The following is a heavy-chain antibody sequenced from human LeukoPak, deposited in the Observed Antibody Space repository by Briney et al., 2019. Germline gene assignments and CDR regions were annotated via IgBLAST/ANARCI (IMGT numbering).Heavy chain of an antibody. CDR1: GFTFSSYA. J-gene: IGHJ6*03. CDR2: IVSSGDST. CDR3: AKADGGQWPSSYYYYYMDV. V-gene: IGHV3-23*01. D-gene: IGHD6-19*01. Sequence: GGSLRLSCAASGFTFSSYAMSWVRQAPGKGLEWVSAIVSSGDSTYYADSVKGRFTISRDNSKNTLYLQMNSLSAEDTAVYYCAKADGGQWPSSYYYYYMDVWGKGTTVTVSS.